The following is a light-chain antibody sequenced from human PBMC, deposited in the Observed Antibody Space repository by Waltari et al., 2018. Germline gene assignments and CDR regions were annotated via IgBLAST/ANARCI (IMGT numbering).Light chain of an antibody. CDR2: KVA. CDR1: QSLVHTYGETY. J-gene: IGKJ1*01. V-gene: IGKV2-30*02. Sequence: QSLVHTYGETYLYWCQQRPAQSPSRLIYKVANRGSGVPDEFSGSGSCTVYTLKITSVEAEEVGTYYCMQATHWPLTFGRGTKVEIK. CDR3: MQATHWPLT.